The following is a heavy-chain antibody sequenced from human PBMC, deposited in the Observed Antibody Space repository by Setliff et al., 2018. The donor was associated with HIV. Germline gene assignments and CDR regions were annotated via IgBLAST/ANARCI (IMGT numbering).Heavy chain of an antibody. CDR2: VNTHTGSP. V-gene: IGHV7-4-1*02. CDR3: ATALYGDYGGDLNWLDP. CDR1: GYSFINYA. D-gene: IGHD4-17*01. J-gene: IGHJ5*02. Sequence: ASVKVSCKTSGYSFINYAMNWVRQAPGQGLEWMGLVNTHTGSPTYAQAFTGRFVFSVDTSVTTAYLEISSLKAEDTSVYYCATALYGDYGGDLNWLDPWGQGTLVTVSS.